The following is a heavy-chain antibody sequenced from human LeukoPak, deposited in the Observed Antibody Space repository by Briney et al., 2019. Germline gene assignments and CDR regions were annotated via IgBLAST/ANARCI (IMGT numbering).Heavy chain of an antibody. D-gene: IGHD3-22*01. V-gene: IGHV3-48*01. CDR3: ARDSSLVVYYDSSGYYPLFDY. Sequence: GGSLRLSCAASGFTFSSYSMNWVRQAPGKGLEWVSYISSSSSTIYYADSVKGRFTISRDNSKNTLYLQMNSLRAEDTAVYYCARDSSLVVYYDSSGYYPLFDYWGQGTLVTVSS. J-gene: IGHJ4*02. CDR1: GFTFSSYS. CDR2: ISSSSSTI.